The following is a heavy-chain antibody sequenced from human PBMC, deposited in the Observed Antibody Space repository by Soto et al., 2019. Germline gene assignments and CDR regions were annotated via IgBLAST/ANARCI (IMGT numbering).Heavy chain of an antibody. CDR1: GFTFRNYV. V-gene: IGHV3-33*01. J-gene: IGHJ4*02. D-gene: IGHD3-10*01. Sequence: QVQLVECAGGVVQPGSSLRLACVASGFTFRNYVMQWVRQAPGKGLEWVAVIWDVGSNKSYADSVKGRFAVSRDNSKNQLFLQMNSLRAEDTAVYYCVRDGIGGFDYWGQGTLVTVSS. CDR2: IWDVGSNK. CDR3: VRDGIGGFDY.